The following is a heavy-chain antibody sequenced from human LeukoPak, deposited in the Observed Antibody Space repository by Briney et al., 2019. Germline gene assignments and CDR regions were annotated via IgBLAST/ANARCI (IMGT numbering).Heavy chain of an antibody. Sequence: SETLSITCTVSGGSITTTSYFWAWIRQPPGGGPEWIASIYYSGTTYYNSSLKSRVTISVETSKNHFSLKLSSVTAADTALYYCARVYSSTHNWFDTWGQGTQVTVSS. D-gene: IGHD2-2*01. CDR3: ARVYSSTHNWFDT. V-gene: IGHV4-39*07. CDR1: GGSITTTSYF. CDR2: IYYSGTT. J-gene: IGHJ5*02.